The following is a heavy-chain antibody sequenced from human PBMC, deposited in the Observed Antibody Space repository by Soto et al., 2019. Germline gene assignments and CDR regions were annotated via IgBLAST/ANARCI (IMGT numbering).Heavy chain of an antibody. Sequence: QVQLVQSGAEVKKPGSSVKVSCKASGGTFSSYAISWVRQAPGQGLEWMGWISAYNGNTNYAQKLQGRVTMTTDTSTSTAYMELRSLRSDDTAVYYCARDAFDDYVWGSYRYHGMDVWGQGTTVTVSS. J-gene: IGHJ6*02. CDR3: ARDAFDDYVWGSYRYHGMDV. CDR1: GGTFSSYA. D-gene: IGHD3-16*02. V-gene: IGHV1-18*01. CDR2: ISAYNGNT.